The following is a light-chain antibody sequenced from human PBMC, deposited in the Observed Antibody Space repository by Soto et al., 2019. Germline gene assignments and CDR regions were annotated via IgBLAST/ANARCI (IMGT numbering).Light chain of an antibody. Sequence: EIVMTQSPGTLSVSPGERATLSCRASQSLGSNLAWYQQKPGQAPRLLIYGASTRATGIPARFSGSGSGTEFTLTISILQSEDFAVYYCQQYNNWRVTFGQGTKVEIK. J-gene: IGKJ1*01. V-gene: IGKV3-15*01. CDR3: QQYNNWRVT. CDR2: GAS. CDR1: QSLGSN.